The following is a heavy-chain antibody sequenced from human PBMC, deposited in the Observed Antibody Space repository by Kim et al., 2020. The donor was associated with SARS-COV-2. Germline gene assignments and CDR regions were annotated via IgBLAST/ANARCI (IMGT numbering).Heavy chain of an antibody. V-gene: IGHV1-2*02. CDR3: ATGGDTGDFDY. J-gene: IGHJ4*02. D-gene: IGHD3-16*01. CDR2: T. Sequence: TNYAQKFQGRVTMTRDTSISTAYMELGRLRSDDTAVYYCATGGDTGDFDYWGQGTLVTVSS.